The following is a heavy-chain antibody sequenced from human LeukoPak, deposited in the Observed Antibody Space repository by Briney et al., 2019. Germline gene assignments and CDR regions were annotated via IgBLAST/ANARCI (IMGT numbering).Heavy chain of an antibody. D-gene: IGHD4-17*01. V-gene: IGHV3-23*01. J-gene: IGHJ4*02. Sequence: GGSLRLSCAASGFTFSSYAMSWVRQAPGKWLEWVSAISGSVGSTYYADSVKGRFTISRDNSKNTLYLQMNSLRAENTAVYYCAATVNSDYWGQGTLVTVSS. CDR2: ISGSVGST. CDR3: AATVNSDY. CDR1: GFTFSSYA.